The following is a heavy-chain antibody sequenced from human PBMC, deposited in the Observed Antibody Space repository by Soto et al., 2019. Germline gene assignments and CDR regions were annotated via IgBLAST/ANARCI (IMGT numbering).Heavy chain of an antibody. CDR2: TNPSNGGT. CDR3: ARARGTSWYNWFDP. Sequence: ASVKVSCKASGYTFTGYYIHWVRQVPGQGLEWMGWTNPSNGGTNYAQKFQGRVTMTRDTSLSIGYMELTTLRSDDTAVFYCARARGTSWYNWFDPWGQGTLVTVSS. J-gene: IGHJ5*02. V-gene: IGHV1-2*02. CDR1: GYTFTGYY. D-gene: IGHD1-26*01.